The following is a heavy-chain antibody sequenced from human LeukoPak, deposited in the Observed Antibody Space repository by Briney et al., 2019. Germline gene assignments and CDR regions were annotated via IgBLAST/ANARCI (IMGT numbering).Heavy chain of an antibody. CDR1: GYTFTGYY. Sequence: GASVKVSCKASGYTFTGYYMHWVRQAPGQGLEWMGWINPNSGGTNYAQKFQGRVTMTRDTSISTAYMELSRLRSDDTAVYYCAIDPIQAYCGGDCYSDWFDPWGQGTLVTVSS. D-gene: IGHD2-21*02. CDR3: AIDPIQAYCGGDCYSDWFDP. V-gene: IGHV1-2*02. J-gene: IGHJ5*02. CDR2: INPNSGGT.